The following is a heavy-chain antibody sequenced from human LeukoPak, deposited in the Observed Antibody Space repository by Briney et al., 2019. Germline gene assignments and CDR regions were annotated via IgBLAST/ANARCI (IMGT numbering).Heavy chain of an antibody. J-gene: IGHJ4*02. CDR3: ARGGGSENQYAPWYFDF. CDR1: GFTFSSYW. CDR2: IKQDGSEK. D-gene: IGHD2-15*01. V-gene: IGHV3-7*01. Sequence: GGSLRLSCAASGFTFSSYWMSWVRQAPGKGLEWVANIKQDGSEKYYVDSVKGRFTISRDNAKNSLYLQMNSLRAEDTVVYYCARGGGSENQYAPWYFDFWGQGSLVIVSS.